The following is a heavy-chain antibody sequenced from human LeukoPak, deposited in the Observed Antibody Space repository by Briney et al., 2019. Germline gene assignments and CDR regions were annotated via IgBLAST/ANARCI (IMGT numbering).Heavy chain of an antibody. Sequence: SETLSLTCTVSGGSISSSSYYWGWIRQPPGKGLEWIGSIYYSGSTYYNPSLKSRVTISVDTSKNQFSLKLSSVTAADTAVYYCARRQWNGDFDYWGQGTLVTASS. D-gene: IGHD1-1*01. CDR2: IYYSGST. CDR1: GGSISSSSYY. CDR3: ARRQWNGDFDY. J-gene: IGHJ4*02. V-gene: IGHV4-39*01.